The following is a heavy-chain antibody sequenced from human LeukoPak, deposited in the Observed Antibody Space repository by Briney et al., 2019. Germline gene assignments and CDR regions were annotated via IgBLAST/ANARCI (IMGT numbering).Heavy chain of an antibody. CDR2: INHNGNVS. CDR3: ARGGGLDV. V-gene: IGHV3-7*03. D-gene: IGHD3-16*01. J-gene: IGHJ6*02. CDR1: VFTFSSYW. Sequence: PGGSLRLSCADSVFTFSSYWMNWARQAPGKGLEWVASINHNGNVSYYVDSVKGRFTISRDNAKNSLYLQMSNLRAEDTAVYFCARGGGLDVWGQGATVTVSS.